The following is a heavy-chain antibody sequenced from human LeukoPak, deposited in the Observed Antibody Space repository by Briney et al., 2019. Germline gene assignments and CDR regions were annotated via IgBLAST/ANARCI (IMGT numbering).Heavy chain of an antibody. CDR1: GGTFSSYA. Sequence: SVKVSCKASGGTFSSYAISWVRQAPGQGLEWMGGIIPIFGTANYAQKFQGRVTITADESTSTAYMELSSLRSEDTAVYYCAKRLEMEWSIHWSFDYWGQGTLVTVSS. J-gene: IGHJ4*02. D-gene: IGHD3-3*01. V-gene: IGHV1-69*13. CDR3: AKRLEMEWSIHWSFDY. CDR2: IIPIFGTA.